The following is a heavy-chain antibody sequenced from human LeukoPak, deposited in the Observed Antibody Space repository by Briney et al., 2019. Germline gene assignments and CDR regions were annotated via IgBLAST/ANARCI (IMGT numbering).Heavy chain of an antibody. CDR1: GFTFSSYS. CDR3: ARDPIAGLRPDSSGWYSRYSHYFDY. V-gene: IGHV3-21*01. D-gene: IGHD6-19*01. J-gene: IGHJ4*02. Sequence: PGGSLRLSCAASGFTFSSYSMNWVRQAPGKGLEWVSSISSSSSYIYYADSVKGRFTISRGNAKNSLYLQMNSLRAEDTAVYYCARDPIAGLRPDSSGWYSRYSHYFDYWGQGTLVTVSS. CDR2: ISSSSSYI.